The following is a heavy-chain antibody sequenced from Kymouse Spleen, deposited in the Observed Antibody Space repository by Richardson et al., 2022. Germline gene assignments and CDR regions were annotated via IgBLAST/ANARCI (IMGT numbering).Heavy chain of an antibody. D-gene: IGHD6-19*01. V-gene: IGHV4-34*01. Sequence: QVQLQQWGAGLLKPSETLSLTCAVYGGSFSGYYWSWIRQPPGKGLEWIGEINHSGSTNYNPSLKSRVTISVDTSKNQFSLKLSSVTAADTAVYYCARGV*QWLVPSSTTTTVWTSGAKGPRSPSPQ. CDR2: INHSGST. CDR1: GGSFSGYY. CDR3: ARGV*QWLVPSSTTTTVWTS. J-gene: IGHJ6*02.